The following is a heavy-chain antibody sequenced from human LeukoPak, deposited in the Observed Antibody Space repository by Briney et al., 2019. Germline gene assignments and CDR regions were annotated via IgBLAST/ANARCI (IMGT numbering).Heavy chain of an antibody. Sequence: SETLSLTCTVSGGSITSYYWSWIRQPPGKGLEWVGHLHYSGITNYKPSLKSRVTISLDTPKNQFSLKLSSVTAADTAVYYCANSYGSGSRFDFWGQGTLVTVSS. J-gene: IGHJ4*02. V-gene: IGHV4-59*01. CDR3: ANSYGSGSRFDF. D-gene: IGHD3-10*01. CDR2: LHYSGIT. CDR1: GGSITSYY.